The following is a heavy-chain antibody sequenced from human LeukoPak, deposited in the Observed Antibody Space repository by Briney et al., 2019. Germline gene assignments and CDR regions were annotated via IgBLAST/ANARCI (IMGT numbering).Heavy chain of an antibody. CDR3: ARDSSTAMADYYYYGMDV. CDR2: IRYDGSNK. J-gene: IGHJ6*02. Sequence: GGSLRLSCAASGFTFSSYGMHWVRQAPGKGLEGVAFIRYDGSNKHYADSVKGRFTISRDNSKNTLYLQMNSLRAEDTAVYYCARDSSTAMADYYYYGMDVWGQGTTVTVSS. D-gene: IGHD5-18*01. V-gene: IGHV3-30*02. CDR1: GFTFSSYG.